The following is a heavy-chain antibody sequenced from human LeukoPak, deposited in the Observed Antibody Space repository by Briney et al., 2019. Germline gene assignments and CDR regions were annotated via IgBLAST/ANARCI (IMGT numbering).Heavy chain of an antibody. J-gene: IGHJ3*02. V-gene: IGHV4-59*01. CDR3: ARAPVVGIVGATDAFDI. Sequence: SETLSLTCTVSGGSISSYYWSWIRQPPGKGLEWIGYIYYSGSTNYNPSLKSRVTISVDTSKNQFSLKLSSVTAADTAVYYCARAPVVGIVGATDAFDIWGQGTMVTVSS. CDR1: GGSISSYY. D-gene: IGHD1-26*01. CDR2: IYYSGST.